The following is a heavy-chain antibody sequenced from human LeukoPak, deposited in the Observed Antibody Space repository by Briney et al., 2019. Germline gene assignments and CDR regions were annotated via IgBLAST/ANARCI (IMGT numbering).Heavy chain of an antibody. CDR2: ISGGGGST. D-gene: IGHD2-15*01. J-gene: IGHJ4*02. V-gene: IGHV3-23*01. Sequence: GGSLRLSCAASGFTFRTYAMSWVRQAPGKGLEWVSAISGGGGSTYYADSVKGRIIIFRDNSKNTLFLQMNSLRAEDAAVYYCAKDRYCGGGTCYWSYFDYWGQGTLVTVSS. CDR3: AKDRYCGGGTCYWSYFDY. CDR1: GFTFRTYA.